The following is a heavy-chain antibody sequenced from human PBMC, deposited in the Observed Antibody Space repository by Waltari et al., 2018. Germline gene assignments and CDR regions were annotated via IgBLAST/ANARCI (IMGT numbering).Heavy chain of an antibody. D-gene: IGHD3-3*01. CDR3: AKSRTYYDFWSENTWGYFDL. J-gene: IGHJ2*01. CDR1: GFTFGSYA. V-gene: IGHV3-23*01. Sequence: EVQLLESGGGLVQPGGSLRLSCAASGFTFGSYAMSWVRQAPGTRLGWVSAISGSGGSTYYADSVKGRFTISRDNSKNTLYLQMNSLRAEDTAVYYCAKSRTYYDFWSENTWGYFDLWGRGTLVTVSS. CDR2: ISGSGGST.